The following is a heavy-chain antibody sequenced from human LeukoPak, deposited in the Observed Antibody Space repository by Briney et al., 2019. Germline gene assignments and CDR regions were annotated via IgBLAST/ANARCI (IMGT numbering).Heavy chain of an antibody. J-gene: IGHJ5*02. V-gene: IGHV1-46*01. CDR1: GYTFTRHY. CDR3: ARERGVAVAGEGVDP. Sequence: ASVKVSCKASGYTFTRHYIQWVRQDPGQGLEWMGIINPSGGSTSYAKKFQGRVTLTRDTSTSTVYMELSSLRSEDTAVYYCARERGVAVAGEGVDPWGQGTLVTVSS. D-gene: IGHD6-19*01. CDR2: INPSGGST.